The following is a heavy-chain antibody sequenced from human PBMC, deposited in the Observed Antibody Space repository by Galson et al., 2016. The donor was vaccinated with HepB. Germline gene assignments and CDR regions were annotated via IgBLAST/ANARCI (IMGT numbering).Heavy chain of an antibody. CDR1: GYSFSDYW. J-gene: IGHJ6*02. CDR3: ARRRAYCDSVSCYDWLYYFAMDV. CDR2: IASSDSYT. D-gene: IGHD2-21*01. V-gene: IGHV5-10-1*01. Sequence: QSGAEVKKSGESLRISCMGSGYSFSDYWITWVRQTPGKGLEWMGTIASSDSYTTYSPSFQGHVTISIDMSTTSAYLQWISLGPSDTAMYYCARRRAYCDSVSCYDWLYYFAMDVWGQGTMVTVSS.